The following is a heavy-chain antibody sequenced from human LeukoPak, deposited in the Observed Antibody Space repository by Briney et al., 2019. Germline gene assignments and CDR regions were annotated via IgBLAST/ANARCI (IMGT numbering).Heavy chain of an antibody. CDR3: ARDSGHAFDI. Sequence: GGSLRLSCAASGFSFSVYSMNWVRQAPGKGLEWVAVIWYDGSNKYYGDSVKGRFTISRDNSKNTLYLQMNSLRAEDTAVYYCARDSGHAFDIWGQGTMVTVSS. D-gene: IGHD6-25*01. V-gene: IGHV3-33*08. J-gene: IGHJ3*02. CDR2: IWYDGSNK. CDR1: GFSFSVYS.